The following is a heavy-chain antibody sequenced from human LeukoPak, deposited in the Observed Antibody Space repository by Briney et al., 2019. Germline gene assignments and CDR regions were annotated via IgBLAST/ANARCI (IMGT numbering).Heavy chain of an antibody. Sequence: GASVKVSCKASGGTFSSYAISWVRQAPGQGLEWMGGIIPIFGTANYAQKFQGRVTITADESTSTAYMELSSLRSEDTAVYYCARRNRWELLLLDYWGQGTLVTVSP. CDR2: IIPIFGTA. CDR1: GGTFSSYA. D-gene: IGHD1-26*01. J-gene: IGHJ4*02. V-gene: IGHV1-69*13. CDR3: ARRNRWELLLLDY.